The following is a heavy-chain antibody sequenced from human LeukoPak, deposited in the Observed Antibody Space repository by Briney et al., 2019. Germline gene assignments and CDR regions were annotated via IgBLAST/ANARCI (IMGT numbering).Heavy chain of an antibody. CDR3: ARGNHLDY. Sequence: SETLSLTCAVYGGSFSGYYWSWIRQPPGKGLEWIGEINHSGSTNYNPSLKSRVTISVDTSKNQFSLKLSSVTAADTAVYYCARGNHLDYWGQGTLVTVSS. CDR2: INHSGST. D-gene: IGHD1-14*01. V-gene: IGHV4-34*01. J-gene: IGHJ4*02. CDR1: GGSFSGYY.